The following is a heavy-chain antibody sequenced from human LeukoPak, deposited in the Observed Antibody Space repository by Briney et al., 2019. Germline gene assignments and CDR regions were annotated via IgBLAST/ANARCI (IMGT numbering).Heavy chain of an antibody. CDR3: ARAYPIYDILTGYPSDAFDI. Sequence: QAGGSLILSCAASGFTFSSYEMNWVRQAPGKGLEWVSYISSSGSTIYYADSVKGRFTISRDNAKNSLYLQMNSLRAEDTAVYYCARAYPIYDILTGYPSDAFDIWGQGTMVTVSS. J-gene: IGHJ3*02. D-gene: IGHD3-9*01. CDR2: ISSSGSTI. V-gene: IGHV3-48*03. CDR1: GFTFSSYE.